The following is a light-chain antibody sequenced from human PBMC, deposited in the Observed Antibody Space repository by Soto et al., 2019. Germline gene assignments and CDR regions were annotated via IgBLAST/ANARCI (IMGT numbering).Light chain of an antibody. V-gene: IGLV2-8*01. CDR3: SSYTGTTVI. Sequence: QSVLTQPPSASGSPGQSVTISCTGTLSDVGSRDFVSWYRQDPGKAPKLMIYDVNTRPSGVPDRFSGSKSGNTASLTVSGLQAEDEAHYYCSSYTGTTVIFGGGTKLTVL. CDR1: LSDVGSRDF. J-gene: IGLJ2*01. CDR2: DVN.